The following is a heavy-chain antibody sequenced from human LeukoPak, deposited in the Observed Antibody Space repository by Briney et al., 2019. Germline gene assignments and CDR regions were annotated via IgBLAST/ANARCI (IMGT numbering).Heavy chain of an antibody. CDR2: IYPGDSDT. CDR1: GYSFTSYW. CDR3: ARHSYDLWSGYNLLVYYMDV. J-gene: IGHJ6*03. V-gene: IGHV5-51*01. Sequence: GESLKISCKGSGYSFTSYWIGWVRQMPGKGLEWMGIIYPGDSDTRYSPSFQGQVTISADKSISTAYLQWSSLKASDTAMYYCARHSYDLWSGYNLLVYYMDVWGKGTTVTVSS. D-gene: IGHD3-3*01.